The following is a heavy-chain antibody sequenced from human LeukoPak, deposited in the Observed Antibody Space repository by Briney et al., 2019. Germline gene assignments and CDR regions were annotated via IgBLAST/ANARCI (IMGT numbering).Heavy chain of an antibody. CDR2: ISYDGSNK. D-gene: IGHD3-22*01. V-gene: IGHV3-30*04. CDR3: ARVEGTYYYDSSGPLDY. CDR1: GFTFSSYA. Sequence: RSLRLSCAASGFTFSSYAMHWVRQAPGKGLEWVAVISYDGSNKYYADSVKGRFTISRDNSKNTLYLQMNSLRAEDTAVYYCARVEGTYYYDSSGPLDYWGQGTLVTVSS. J-gene: IGHJ4*02.